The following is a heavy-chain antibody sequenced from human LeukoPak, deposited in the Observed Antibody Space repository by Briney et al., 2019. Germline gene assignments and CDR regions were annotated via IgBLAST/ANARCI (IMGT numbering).Heavy chain of an antibody. Sequence: SVKVSCKASGGTFSSYAISWVRQAPGQGLEGMGGIIPIFGTANYAQKFQGRVTITADESTSTAYMELSSLRSEDTAVYYCARAYGWRRDYFDYWGQGTLVTVSS. CDR1: GGTFSSYA. V-gene: IGHV1-69*01. J-gene: IGHJ4*02. D-gene: IGHD3-10*01. CDR2: IIPIFGTA. CDR3: ARAYGWRRDYFDY.